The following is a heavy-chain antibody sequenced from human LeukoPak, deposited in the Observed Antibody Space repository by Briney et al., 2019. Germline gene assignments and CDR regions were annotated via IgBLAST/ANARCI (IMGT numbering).Heavy chain of an antibody. D-gene: IGHD6-19*01. CDR2: IIPIFGTA. V-gene: IGHV1-69*13. CDR3: ARDIGAVALRHAFDI. CDR1: GGTFSSYA. J-gene: IGHJ3*02. Sequence: SVKVSCKASGGTFSSYAISWVRQAPGQGLEWMGGIIPIFGTANYAQKFQGRVTITADESTSTAYMELSSLRSEDTAVYYCARDIGAVALRHAFDIWGQGTMVTVSS.